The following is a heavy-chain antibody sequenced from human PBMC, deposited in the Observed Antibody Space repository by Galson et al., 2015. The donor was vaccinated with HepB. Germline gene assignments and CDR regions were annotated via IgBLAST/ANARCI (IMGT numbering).Heavy chain of an antibody. D-gene: IGHD4-17*01. Sequence: SVKVSCKASGGTFSSYAISWVRQVPGQGLEWMGGIIPIFGTANYAQKFQGRVTITADESTSTAYMELSSLRSEDTAVYYCARVVDDYGDYTLDYWGQGTLVTVSS. CDR2: IIPIFGTA. CDR3: ARVVDDYGDYTLDY. V-gene: IGHV1-69*13. J-gene: IGHJ4*02. CDR1: GGTFSSYA.